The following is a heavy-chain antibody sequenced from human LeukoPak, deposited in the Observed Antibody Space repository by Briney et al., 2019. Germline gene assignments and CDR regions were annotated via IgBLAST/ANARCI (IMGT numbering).Heavy chain of an antibody. CDR2: IWYDGSNK. D-gene: IGHD3-10*01. J-gene: IGHJ4*02. CDR1: GFTFSSYG. Sequence: GGSLRLSCAASGFTFSSYGMHWVRQAPGKGLEWVAVIWYDGSNKYYADSVKGRFTISRDNSKNTLHLQMNSLRAEDTVVYYCARDLLLWFGELSGDSDYWGQGTLVTVSS. CDR3: ARDLLLWFGELSGDSDY. V-gene: IGHV3-33*01.